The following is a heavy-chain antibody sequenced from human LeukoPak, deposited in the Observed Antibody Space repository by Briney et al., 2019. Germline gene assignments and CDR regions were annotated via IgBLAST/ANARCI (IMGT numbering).Heavy chain of an antibody. CDR3: ARSVPTSLGYFDY. Sequence: PGGSLRLSCAASGFTFSSYAMHWVRQAPGKGLEWVAVISYDGSNKYYADSVKGRFTISRDNSKNTLYLQMNSLRAEDTAVYYCARSVPTSLGYFDYWGQGTLVTVSS. CDR2: ISYDGSNK. V-gene: IGHV3-30-3*01. D-gene: IGHD2-2*01. J-gene: IGHJ4*02. CDR1: GFTFSSYA.